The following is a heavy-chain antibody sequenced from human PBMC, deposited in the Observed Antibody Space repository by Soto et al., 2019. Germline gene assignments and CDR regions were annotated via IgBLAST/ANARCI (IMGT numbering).Heavy chain of an antibody. CDR1: GFSLRNARMG. D-gene: IGHD3-3*01. Sequence: AGPKLVNPTETLTLTCTVSGFSLRNARMGVSWIRQPPGKALEWLAHIFSNDEKSYSTSLKSRLTISKDTSKSQVVLTMTNMDPVDTATYYCARISSDFWSGFYFDYWGQGTLVTVSS. CDR2: IFSNDEK. V-gene: IGHV2-26*01. CDR3: ARISSDFWSGFYFDY. J-gene: IGHJ4*02.